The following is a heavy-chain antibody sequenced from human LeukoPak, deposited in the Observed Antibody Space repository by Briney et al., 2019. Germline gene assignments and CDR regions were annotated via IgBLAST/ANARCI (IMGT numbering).Heavy chain of an antibody. V-gene: IGHV1-46*01. D-gene: IGHD6-19*01. Sequence: GASVKVSCKASGYTFTNYYMRWVRQAPGQGLEWMGIINPSGGSTTYAQKFQGRVTMTRDTSTSTVYMELNSLRSEDTAVYYCARTWVVPQLYYFDYWGQGTLVTVSS. CDR3: ARTWVVPQLYYFDY. CDR2: INPSGGST. CDR1: GYTFTNYY. J-gene: IGHJ4*02.